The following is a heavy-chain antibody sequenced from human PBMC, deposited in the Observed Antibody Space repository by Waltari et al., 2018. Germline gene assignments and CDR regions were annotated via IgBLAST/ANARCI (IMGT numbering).Heavy chain of an antibody. CDR2: LYHAGNT. Sequence: EVQLVESGGHWIQPGGSLRLSCEAASINVSSYYMNWVRQAPGKGLEWVSILYHAGNTYYAASVKGRFTFSRDNSKNTLYLQMNSLRAEDTAVYYCARGNTKYGMDVWGQGTTVTVSS. D-gene: IGHD3-10*01. CDR3: ARGNTKYGMDV. V-gene: IGHV3-53*01. J-gene: IGHJ6*02. CDR1: SINVSSYY.